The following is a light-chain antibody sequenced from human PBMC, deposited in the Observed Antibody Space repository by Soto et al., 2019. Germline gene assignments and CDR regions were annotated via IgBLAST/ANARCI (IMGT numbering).Light chain of an antibody. J-gene: IGKJ1*01. Sequence: DIQMTQSPSSLSASVGDRVTITCRASQSISSYLNWYQQKPGKAPKFLIYVASRLQSGVPSRFSGSGPGTDFTLTISSLQPEDFATYYCQQSYSAPWTFGQGTKVDIK. CDR3: QQSYSAPWT. CDR1: QSISSY. V-gene: IGKV1-39*01. CDR2: VAS.